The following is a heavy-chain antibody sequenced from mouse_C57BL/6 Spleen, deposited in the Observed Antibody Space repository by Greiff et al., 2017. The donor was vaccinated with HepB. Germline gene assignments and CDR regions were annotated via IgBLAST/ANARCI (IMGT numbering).Heavy chain of an antibody. V-gene: IGHV14-3*01. CDR2: IDPANGNT. Sequence: VQLKQSVAELVRPGASVKLSCTASGFNIKNTYMHWVKQRPEQGLEWIGRIDPANGNTKYAPKFQGKATITADTSSNTAYLQLSSLTSEDTAIYYCARGHYYGSPWFAYWGQGTLVTVSA. J-gene: IGHJ3*01. CDR1: GFNIKNTY. D-gene: IGHD1-1*01. CDR3: ARGHYYGSPWFAY.